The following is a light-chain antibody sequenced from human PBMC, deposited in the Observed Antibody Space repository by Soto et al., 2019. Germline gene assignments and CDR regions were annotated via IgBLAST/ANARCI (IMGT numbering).Light chain of an antibody. CDR3: NSYTSASTYV. V-gene: IGLV2-14*03. CDR2: NVY. Sequence: QSVLTQPASVSGSPGQSITIFCTGTSSDLGIYNFVSWYQQHPGKAPKLMIYNVYSRPSGVSSRFSGSKSGNTASLTISWLQAEDEADYYCNSYTSASTYVSGTGTKVTVL. J-gene: IGLJ1*01. CDR1: SSDLGIYNF.